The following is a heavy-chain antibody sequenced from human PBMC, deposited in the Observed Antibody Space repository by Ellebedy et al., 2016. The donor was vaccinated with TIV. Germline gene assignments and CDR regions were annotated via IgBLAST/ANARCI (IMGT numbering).Heavy chain of an antibody. CDR3: VQGTRTFLWRVGNDHYIDV. CDR1: GFSLTSSGVG. D-gene: IGHD3-3*01. V-gene: IGHV2-5*01. Sequence: SGPTLVKPTPTLTLTCTFSGFSLTSSGVGVGWIRQPPGKALEWLALIYWNDDKHYSPSLTNRVTITKDAARNRVVLSMTNVDPVDTATYYCVQGTRTFLWRVGNDHYIDVWGKGTTVTVS. CDR2: IYWNDDK. J-gene: IGHJ6*03.